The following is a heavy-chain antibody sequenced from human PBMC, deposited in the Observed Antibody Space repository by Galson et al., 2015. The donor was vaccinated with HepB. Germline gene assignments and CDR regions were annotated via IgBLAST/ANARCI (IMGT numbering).Heavy chain of an antibody. Sequence: SVKVSCKASGYTFTGYYMHWVRQAPGQGLEWMGGFDPEDGETIYAQKFQGRVTMTEDTSTDTAYMELSSLRSEDTAVYYCATAGYCSGGSCYSAGGPQDWFDPWGQGTLATVSS. CDR1: GYTFTGYY. CDR2: FDPEDGET. J-gene: IGHJ5*02. V-gene: IGHV1-24*01. D-gene: IGHD2-15*01. CDR3: ATAGYCSGGSCYSAGGPQDWFDP.